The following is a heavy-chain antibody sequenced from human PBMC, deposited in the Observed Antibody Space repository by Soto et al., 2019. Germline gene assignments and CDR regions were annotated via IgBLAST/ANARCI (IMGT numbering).Heavy chain of an antibody. CDR3: AIRGYSGYDYYYYYGMDF. J-gene: IGHJ6*02. CDR1: GYSFTSYW. V-gene: IGHV5-51*01. D-gene: IGHD5-12*01. CDR2: IYPGDSDT. Sequence: GESLKISCKGSGYSFTSYWIGWVRQMPGKGLEWMGIIYPGDSDTRYSPSFQGQVTISADKSISTAYLQWSSLKASDTAMYYCAIRGYSGYDYYYYYGMDFWGQGTTVTVSS.